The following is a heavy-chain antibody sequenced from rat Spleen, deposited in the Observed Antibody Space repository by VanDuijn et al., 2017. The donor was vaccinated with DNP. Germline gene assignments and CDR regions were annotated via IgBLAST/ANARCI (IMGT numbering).Heavy chain of an antibody. CDR1: GFTFSNYG. V-gene: IGHV5S13*01. Sequence: EVQLVESGGGLVQPGRSLTLSCVASGFTFSNYGMAWVRQAPTKGLEWVASIGTDGTNTDFRDSVKGRFTISRDNAKSTLYLQMNSLRSEDTATHYCARGSGSRYWSFDFWGPGTRVTVSS. CDR3: ARGSGSRYWSFDF. J-gene: IGHJ1*01. CDR2: IGTDGTNT. D-gene: IGHD5-1*01.